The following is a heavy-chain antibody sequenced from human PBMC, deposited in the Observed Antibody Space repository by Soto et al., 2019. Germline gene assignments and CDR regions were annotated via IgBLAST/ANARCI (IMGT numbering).Heavy chain of an antibody. D-gene: IGHD6-6*01. CDR3: AREDAARIERWFD. CDR1: GGSIISASYS. J-gene: IGHJ5*01. V-gene: IGHV4-31*11. Sequence: QVQLQESGPRLVKPSQTLSLSCAVSGGSIISASYSWNWIRQSPGRGLEWIGHIYSSGSTYYNPSLKSRVSISVDTSNNQFSLKLTSVTAADTAVYFCAREDAARIERWFD. CDR2: IYSSGST.